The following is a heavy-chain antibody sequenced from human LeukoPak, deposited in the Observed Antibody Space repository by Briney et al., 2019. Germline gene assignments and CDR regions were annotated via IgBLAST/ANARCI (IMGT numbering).Heavy chain of an antibody. CDR2: IYYSGST. V-gene: IGHV4-59*12. D-gene: IGHD6-13*01. Sequence: SETLSLTCTVSGGSISSYYWSWIRQPPGKGLEWIGYIYYSGSTYYNPSLKSRVTISVDTSKNQFSLKLSSVTAADTAVYYCAREHSSSWYRYFQHWGQGTLVTVSS. CDR1: GGSISSYY. J-gene: IGHJ1*01. CDR3: AREHSSSWYRYFQH.